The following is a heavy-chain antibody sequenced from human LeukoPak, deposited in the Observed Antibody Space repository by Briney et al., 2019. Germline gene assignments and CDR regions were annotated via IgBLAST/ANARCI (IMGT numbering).Heavy chain of an antibody. D-gene: IGHD2-15*01. CDR3: ASLVVVVAASDY. V-gene: IGHV3-7*01. J-gene: IGHJ4*02. Sequence: GGSPRLSCAASGFTFSSYWMSWVRQAPGKGLEWVANIKQDGSEKHYVDSVKGRFTISRDNAKNSLYLQMNSLRAEDTAVYYCASLVVVVAASDYWGQGTLVTVSS. CDR1: GFTFSSYW. CDR2: IKQDGSEK.